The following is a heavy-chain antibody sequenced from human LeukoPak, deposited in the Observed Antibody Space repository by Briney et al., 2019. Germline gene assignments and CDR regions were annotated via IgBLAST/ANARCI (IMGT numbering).Heavy chain of an antibody. CDR2: VYHSGGGNR. Sequence: SETLSLTCAVSGGSLSTTSWWVWLRQPPGKGLEWIGQVYHSGGGNRNYNPSLKSRVIISVDTSKNQFSLKLSSVTAADTAVYYCARVLGWGTVAGHNWFDPWGQGTLVTVSS. D-gene: IGHD6-19*01. V-gene: IGHV4-4*02. J-gene: IGHJ5*02. CDR3: ARVLGWGTVAGHNWFDP. CDR1: GGSLSTTSW.